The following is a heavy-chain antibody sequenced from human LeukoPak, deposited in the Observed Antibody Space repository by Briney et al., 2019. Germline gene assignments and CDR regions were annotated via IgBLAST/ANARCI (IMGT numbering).Heavy chain of an antibody. V-gene: IGHV3-23*01. CDR3: AKVGGRTE. CDR1: GGSFSGYY. J-gene: IGHJ4*02. Sequence: PSETLSLTCAVYGGSFSGYYWSWVRQAPGKGLEWVSAISGSGGSTYYADSVKGRFTISRDNSKNTLYLQMNSLRAEDTAVYYCAKVGGRTEWGQGTLVTVSS. CDR2: ISGSGGST. D-gene: IGHD3/OR15-3a*01.